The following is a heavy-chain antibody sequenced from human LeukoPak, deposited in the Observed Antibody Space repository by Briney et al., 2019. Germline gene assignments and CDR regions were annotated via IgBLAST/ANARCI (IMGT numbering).Heavy chain of an antibody. CDR1: GFTFSSYD. CDR3: ARATWDSSGYYYDY. J-gene: IGHJ4*02. V-gene: IGHV3-23*01. D-gene: IGHD3-22*01. CDR2: ISGSGGST. Sequence: QTGGSLRLSCAASGFTFSSYDMSWVRQAPGKGLEWVSAISGSGGSTYYADSVKGRFTISRDNAKKSLYLQMNSLRAEDTAVYYCARATWDSSGYYYDYWGQGTLVTVSS.